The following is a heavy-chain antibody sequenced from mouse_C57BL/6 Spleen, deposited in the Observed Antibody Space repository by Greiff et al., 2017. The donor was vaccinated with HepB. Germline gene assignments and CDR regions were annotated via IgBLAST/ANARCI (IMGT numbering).Heavy chain of an antibody. CDR2: INPSSGYT. V-gene: IGHV1-7*01. J-gene: IGHJ2*01. Sequence: QVQLQQSGAELAKPGASVKLSCKASGYTFTSYWMHWVKQRPGQGLEWIGYINPSSGYTKYNQKFKDKATLTADKSSSTAYMQLSSLTYEDSAVYYCARHDYDDAGYFDYWGQGTTLTVSS. CDR3: ARHDYDDAGYFDY. CDR1: GYTFTSYW. D-gene: IGHD2-4*01.